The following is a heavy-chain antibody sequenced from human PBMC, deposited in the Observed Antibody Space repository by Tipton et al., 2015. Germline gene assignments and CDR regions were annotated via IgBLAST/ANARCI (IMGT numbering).Heavy chain of an antibody. Sequence: GSLRLSCAASGFTFSSYAMNWVRQAPGKGLEWVSGISGSGGSTYNADSVKGRFIISRDNSKNTLYLQMNSLRAEDTAVYYCAKDRSIDMVRGAPRLSHDFYGMDVWGQGTTISVSS. J-gene: IGHJ6*02. CDR2: ISGSGGST. V-gene: IGHV3-23*01. CDR3: AKDRSIDMVRGAPRLSHDFYGMDV. CDR1: GFTFSSYA. D-gene: IGHD3-10*01.